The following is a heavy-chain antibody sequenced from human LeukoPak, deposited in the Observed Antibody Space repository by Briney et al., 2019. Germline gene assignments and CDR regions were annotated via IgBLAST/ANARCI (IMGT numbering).Heavy chain of an antibody. CDR1: GFTFSSYA. CDR2: MSGSGGST. D-gene: IGHD3-22*01. V-gene: IGHV3-23*01. CDR3: AKEGPYYYDSSGYYPIEY. Sequence: GGSLRLSCAASGFTFSSYAVRWVPQARGRVLELVSSMSGSGGSTYYADSVRGRFTISRDNSKNTLYLQMNSLRAEDTAVYYCAKEGPYYYDSSGYYPIEYWGQGTLVTVSS. J-gene: IGHJ4*02.